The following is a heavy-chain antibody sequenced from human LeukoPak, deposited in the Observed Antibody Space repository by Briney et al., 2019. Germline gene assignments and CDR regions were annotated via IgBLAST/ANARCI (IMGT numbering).Heavy chain of an antibody. CDR2: MNPNSGNT. Sequence: ASVKVSCKASGYTFTSYDINWVRQATGQGLEWMGWMNPNSGNTGYAQKFQGRVTMTRNTSISTAYMELSSLRSEDTAVYYCASGSPFRMVRGVLSLWGQGTLSPSPQ. CDR1: GYTFTSYD. CDR3: ASGSPFRMVRGVLSL. J-gene: IGHJ4*02. V-gene: IGHV1-8*01. D-gene: IGHD3-10*01.